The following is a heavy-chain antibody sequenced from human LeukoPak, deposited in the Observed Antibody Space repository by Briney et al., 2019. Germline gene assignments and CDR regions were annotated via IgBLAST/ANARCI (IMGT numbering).Heavy chain of an antibody. CDR3: ARPTSYCDGDCSRGPFDH. J-gene: IGHJ4*02. D-gene: IGHD2-21*02. CDR2: IYPGDSET. CDR1: GYIFTNYW. Sequence: GESLKISCKTSGYIFTNYWIGWVRQMPGKGLEWMGIIYPGDSETKYSPSFQGQVTISADRSISTAYLQWSSLKASDTAMYYCARPTSYCDGDCSRGPFDHWGQGTLVTVSS. V-gene: IGHV5-51*01.